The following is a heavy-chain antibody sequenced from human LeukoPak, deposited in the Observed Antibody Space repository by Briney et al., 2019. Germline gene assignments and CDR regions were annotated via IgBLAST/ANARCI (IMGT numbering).Heavy chain of an antibody. J-gene: IGHJ4*02. V-gene: IGHV4-39*01. CDR3: ARHYYGSGSYQADFDY. Sequence: SETLSLTCTVSSGSVSSSSYYWGWIRQPPGKGLEWIGSIYYSGSTYYNPSLKSRVTISVDTSKNQFSLKLSSVTAADTAVYYCARHYYGSGSYQADFDYWAREPWSPSPQ. D-gene: IGHD3-10*01. CDR2: IYYSGST. CDR1: SGSVSSSSYY.